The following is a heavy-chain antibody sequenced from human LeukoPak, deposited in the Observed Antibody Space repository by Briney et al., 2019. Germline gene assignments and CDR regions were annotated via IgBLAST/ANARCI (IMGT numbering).Heavy chain of an antibody. Sequence: GGSLRPSCAASGFTFSSYAMSWVRQAPGKGLEWVSAISGSGGSTYYADSVKGPFTISRDNSKNTLYLQMNSLRAEDTAVYYCAKEFSEYYSDSSGYYGSFDYWGQGTLVTVSS. J-gene: IGHJ4*02. V-gene: IGHV3-23*01. CDR3: AKEFSEYYSDSSGYYGSFDY. CDR2: ISGSGGST. CDR1: GFTFSSYA. D-gene: IGHD3-22*01.